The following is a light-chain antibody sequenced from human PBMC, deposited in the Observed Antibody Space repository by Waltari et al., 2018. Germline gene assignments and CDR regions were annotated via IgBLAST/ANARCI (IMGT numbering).Light chain of an antibody. Sequence: SALTEPAPVYMSPAQSIPISCPPTCSDVGGYTYVSCYQQHPGKVPTLLIFDVSNRPSGVSNRFSGSKSGNTASLTISGLQAEDESDYYCCSFTSRSTWVFGGGTKLTVL. V-gene: IGLV2-14*01. CDR2: DVS. CDR3: CSFTSRSTWV. CDR1: CSDVGGYTY. J-gene: IGLJ3*02.